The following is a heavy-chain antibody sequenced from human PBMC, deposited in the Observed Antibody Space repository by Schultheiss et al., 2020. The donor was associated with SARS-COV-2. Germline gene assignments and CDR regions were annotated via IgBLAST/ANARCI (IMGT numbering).Heavy chain of an antibody. D-gene: IGHD3-22*01. CDR1: GGSFSGYY. J-gene: IGHJ4*02. Sequence: SETLSLTCAVYGGSFSGYYWSWIRQTPGKGLEWIGEINHSGSTNYNPSLKSRVTISVDTSKNQFSLKLSSVTAADTAVYYCARIDSSGYYAYDYWGQGTLVTVSS. V-gene: IGHV4-34*01. CDR2: INHSGST. CDR3: ARIDSSGYYAYDY.